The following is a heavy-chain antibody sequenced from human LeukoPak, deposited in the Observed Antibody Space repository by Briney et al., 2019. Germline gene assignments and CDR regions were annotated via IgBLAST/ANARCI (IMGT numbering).Heavy chain of an antibody. CDR2: INPNSSGT. V-gene: IGHV1-2*02. CDR3: ARDRFLKTGDLDY. CDR1: GYTFTGYY. D-gene: IGHD7-27*01. J-gene: IGHJ4*02. Sequence: ASVKVSCKASGYTFTGYYMHWVRQAPGQGLEWMGWINPNSSGTNYAQKFQGRVTMTRDTSISTAYMELSRLRSDDTAVYYCARDRFLKTGDLDYWGQGTLVTVSS.